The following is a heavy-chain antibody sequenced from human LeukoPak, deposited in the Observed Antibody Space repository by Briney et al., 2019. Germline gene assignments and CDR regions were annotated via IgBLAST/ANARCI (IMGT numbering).Heavy chain of an antibody. J-gene: IGHJ2*01. Sequence: ASVTVSCKASGYTFTGYYMHWVRQAPGQGLEWMGWINPNSGGTNYAQKFQGRVTMTRDTSISTAYMELSRLRSDDTAVYYCARPFGVSNWYFDLWGRGTLVTVSS. CDR3: ARPFGVSNWYFDL. V-gene: IGHV1-2*02. D-gene: IGHD3-3*01. CDR1: GYTFTGYY. CDR2: INPNSGGT.